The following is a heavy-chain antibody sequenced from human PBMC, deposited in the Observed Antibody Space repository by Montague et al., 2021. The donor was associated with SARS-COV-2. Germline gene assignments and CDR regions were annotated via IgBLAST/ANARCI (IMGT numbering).Heavy chain of an antibody. J-gene: IGHJ4*02. CDR3: ARTYYDILPNLYYFDY. CDR2: IDWDDDK. V-gene: IGHV2-70*18. CDR1: GGSITSYSW. Sequence: TLSLTCTVSGGSITSYSWSWIRQPPGKALEWLALIDWDDDKYYSTSLKTRLTISKDTSKNQVVLTMTNMDPVDTATYYCARTYYDILPNLYYFDYWGQGTLVTVSS. D-gene: IGHD3-9*01.